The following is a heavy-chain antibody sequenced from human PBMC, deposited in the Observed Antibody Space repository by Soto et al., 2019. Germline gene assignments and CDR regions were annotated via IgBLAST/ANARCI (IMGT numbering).Heavy chain of an antibody. CDR2: VFNSGTT. J-gene: IGHJ4*02. Sequence: QLHLQESGPGLLKPSGTLSLTCSVSGGSISSSPYYWGWIRQPPGKGLEWIGSVFNSGTTYYHPSLKSRLTIAVDTSRNHFTLNLTSVTASDTAVYYCARNAAGGAYLYWGPGILVAVSS. CDR1: GGSISSSPYY. V-gene: IGHV4-39*02. D-gene: IGHD3-16*01. CDR3: ARNAAGGAYLY.